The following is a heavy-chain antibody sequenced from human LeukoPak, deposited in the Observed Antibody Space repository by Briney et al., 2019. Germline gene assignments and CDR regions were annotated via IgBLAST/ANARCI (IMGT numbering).Heavy chain of an antibody. Sequence: SETLSLTCAVYGGSFSGYYWSWIRQPPGKGLEWIGEINHSGSTNYNPSLKSRVTISVDTSKNQFSLKLSSVTAADTAVYYCARGQGFWSGYYAFAYWAQGTLVTVS. J-gene: IGHJ4*02. CDR2: INHSGST. V-gene: IGHV4-34*01. CDR1: GGSFSGYY. D-gene: IGHD3-3*01. CDR3: ARGQGFWSGYYAFAY.